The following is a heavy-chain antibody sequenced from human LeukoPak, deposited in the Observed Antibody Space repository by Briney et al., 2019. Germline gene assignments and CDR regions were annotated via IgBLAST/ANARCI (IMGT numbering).Heavy chain of an antibody. CDR2: IYTSGST. J-gene: IGHJ5*02. CDR3: ARAGTSHGYSSSWYFNWFDP. V-gene: IGHV4-4*07. CDR1: GGSISSYY. Sequence: SETLSLTCTVSGGSISSYYWSWIRHPAGKGLEWIGRIYTSGSTNYNPSLKSRVTMSVDTSKNQFSLKLSSVTAADTAVYYCARAGTSHGYSSSWYFNWFDPWGQGTLVTVSS. D-gene: IGHD6-13*01.